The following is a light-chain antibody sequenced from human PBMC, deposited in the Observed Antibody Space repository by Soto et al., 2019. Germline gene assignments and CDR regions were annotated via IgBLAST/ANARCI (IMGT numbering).Light chain of an antibody. V-gene: IGLV2-23*02. Sequence: QSVLTQPASVSGSPGQSITISCTGTRNDVGSYNLVSWYQHHPGKATKLMIYEVSKRPAGGSNRFSGSKSGNTASLKISGRQAEEEADYYCCSYAGRKVFGTGTKLTVL. CDR2: EVS. CDR3: CSYAGRKV. CDR1: RNDVGSYNL. J-gene: IGLJ1*01.